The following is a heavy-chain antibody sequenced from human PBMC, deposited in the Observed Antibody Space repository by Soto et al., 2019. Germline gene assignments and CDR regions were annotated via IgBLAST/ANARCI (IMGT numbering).Heavy chain of an antibody. D-gene: IGHD5-12*01. Sequence: GGSLRLSCAASGFTFSSYAMHWVRQAPGKGLEWVAVISYDGSNKYYADSVKGRFTTSRDNSKNTLYLQMNSLRAEDTAVCYCARVRDGYNYFGAFDIWGQGTMVTVSS. CDR3: ARVRDGYNYFGAFDI. V-gene: IGHV3-30-3*01. CDR1: GFTFSSYA. J-gene: IGHJ3*02. CDR2: ISYDGSNK.